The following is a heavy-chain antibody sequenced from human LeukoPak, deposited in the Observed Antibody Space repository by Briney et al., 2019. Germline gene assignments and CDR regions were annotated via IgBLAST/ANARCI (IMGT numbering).Heavy chain of an antibody. J-gene: IGHJ4*02. D-gene: IGHD4-11*01. V-gene: IGHV1-18*01. CDR3: ARAGYSNYGDY. CDR1: GYTFTGYG. Sequence: GASLKVSCKASGYTFTGYGISWVRQAPGQGLEWMGWISGYNGNTDYAQKVQGRVTITTDTSTSTAYMELRSLRSDDTAVYYCARAGYSNYGDYWGQGTLVTVSS. CDR2: ISGYNGNT.